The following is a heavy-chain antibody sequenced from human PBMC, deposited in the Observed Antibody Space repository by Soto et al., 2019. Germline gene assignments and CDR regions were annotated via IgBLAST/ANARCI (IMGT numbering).Heavy chain of an antibody. J-gene: IGHJ5*02. CDR2: TSHNGKVQ. CDR3: ARDQTTGDWFDA. CDR1: GFIFSNYG. D-gene: IGHD4-17*01. V-gene: IGHV3-30*03. Sequence: GGSLRLSCAPSGFIFSNYGMHWVRQAQGKGLVWVAVTSHNGKVQYYADSVKGRFTISRDNSKNTLYLQMNSLRADDTAVYYCARDQTTGDWFDAWGQGA.